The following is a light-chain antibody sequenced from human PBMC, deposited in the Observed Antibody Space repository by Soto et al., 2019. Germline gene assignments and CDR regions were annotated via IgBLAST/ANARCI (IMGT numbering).Light chain of an antibody. Sequence: EIVLTQSPGTLSLSPGERATLPCRASQTVTKNFLIWYQQKPGQAPRPLIYDVSNRAPGIPDRFSGSGSGTDFTLTISRLEPEDFAVYYCQQYSSSPFTFGQGTNVEI. CDR3: QQYSSSPFT. V-gene: IGKV3-20*01. CDR2: DVS. J-gene: IGKJ2*01. CDR1: QTVTKNF.